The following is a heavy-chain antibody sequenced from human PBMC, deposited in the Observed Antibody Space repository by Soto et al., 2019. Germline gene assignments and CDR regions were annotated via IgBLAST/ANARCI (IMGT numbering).Heavy chain of an antibody. CDR2: IYYSGST. CDR3: ARASSVHFHSSSWSENLGYYYYYGMDV. CDR1: GGSISSYY. V-gene: IGHV4-59*01. D-gene: IGHD6-13*01. Sequence: SETLSLTCTVSGGSISSYYWSWIRQPPGKGLEWIGYIYYSGSTNYNPSLKSRVTISVDTSKNQFSLKLSSVTAADTAVYYCARASSVHFHSSSWSENLGYYYYYGMDVWGQGTTVTVSS. J-gene: IGHJ6*02.